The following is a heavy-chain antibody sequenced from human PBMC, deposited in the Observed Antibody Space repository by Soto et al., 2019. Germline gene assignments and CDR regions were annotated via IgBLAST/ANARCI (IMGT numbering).Heavy chain of an antibody. CDR3: ARRAVREQWMVLIDYGMDV. V-gene: IGHV3-21*01. J-gene: IGHJ6*02. CDR1: GFTFRTYS. CDR2: ISSSSSYI. D-gene: IGHD6-19*01. Sequence: EVQLVESGGGLVKSGGSLRLSCAASGFTFRTYSMNWVRQAPGKGLEWVSTISSSSSYIYYADSVKGRFTISRDNAKNSVYLQVNSLRAEDTAVYYCARRAVREQWMVLIDYGMDVRGQGTTVTVSS.